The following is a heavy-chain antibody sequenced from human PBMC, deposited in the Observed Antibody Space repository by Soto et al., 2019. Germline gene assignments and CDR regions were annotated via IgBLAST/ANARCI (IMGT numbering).Heavy chain of an antibody. J-gene: IGHJ4*02. Sequence: GESLKISCKGSGYSFAGYWITWVRQKPGKGLGWMGRIDPSDSQTYYSPSFRGHVTISVTKSITTVFLQWSSLRASDTAMYYCARQIYDSDTGPNFQYYFDSWGQGTPVTVS. CDR3: ARQIYDSDTGPNFQYYFDS. CDR2: IDPSDSQT. D-gene: IGHD3-22*01. CDR1: GYSFAGYW. V-gene: IGHV5-10-1*01.